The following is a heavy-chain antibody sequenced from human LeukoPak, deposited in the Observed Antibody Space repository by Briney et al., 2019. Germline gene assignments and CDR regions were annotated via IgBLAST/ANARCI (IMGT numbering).Heavy chain of an antibody. V-gene: IGHV3-33*01. CDR3: ARDVCSGGTCYDY. CDR2: IWSDGSKK. J-gene: IGHJ4*02. Sequence: GGSLRLSCAASGFIFSNYGLHWVRQAPGRGLEWVAVIWSDGSKKYYADSVKGRFTISRDDSKNTLYLQMNSLRAEDTAMYYCARDVCSGGTCYDYWGQGTLVTVSS. CDR1: GFIFSNYG. D-gene: IGHD2-15*01.